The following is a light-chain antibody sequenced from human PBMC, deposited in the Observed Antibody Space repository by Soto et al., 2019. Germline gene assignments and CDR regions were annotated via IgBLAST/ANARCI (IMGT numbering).Light chain of an antibody. Sequence: QSALTQPASVSGSPGQSITISCTGTSSDVGSSNLVSWYQQHPGKAPKLMIFEVNTRPSGVSNRFSGSKSGNTASLTISGLQAEDEADYYCCLHTSSNTDVFGTGTKLTVL. CDR2: EVN. CDR3: CLHTSSNTDV. V-gene: IGLV2-23*02. CDR1: SSDVGSSNL. J-gene: IGLJ1*01.